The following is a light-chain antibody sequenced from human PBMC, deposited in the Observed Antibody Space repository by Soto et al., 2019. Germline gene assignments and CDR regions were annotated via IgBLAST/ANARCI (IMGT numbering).Light chain of an antibody. CDR1: QSVSSSQ. Sequence: EVVLTQSPGTLSLSPGERATLSCRASQSVSSSQLTWFQQKHGQSPRLLIYAASNRAAGIPDRLSGSGSVTDFTLTISRLEHEAFEVYYCQQYGSAPYPFGGGNTVESK. V-gene: IGKV3-20*01. CDR2: AAS. CDR3: QQYGSAPYP. J-gene: IGKJ4*01.